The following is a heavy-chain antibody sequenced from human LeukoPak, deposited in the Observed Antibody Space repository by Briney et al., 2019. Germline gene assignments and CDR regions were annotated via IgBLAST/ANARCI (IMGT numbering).Heavy chain of an antibody. D-gene: IGHD2-2*01. CDR2: TYYRSTWYN. V-gene: IGHV6-1*01. CDR3: ARRLTQYDCFDP. J-gene: IGHJ5*02. CDR1: GDSFSSNSVT. Sequence: SQTLSLTCAISGDSFSSNSVTWNWIRQSPSRGLEWLGRTYYRSTWYNDYAVSVRGRITVNPDTSKNQFTLHLNSVTPEDTAVYYCARRLTQYDCFDPWGQGILVTVSS.